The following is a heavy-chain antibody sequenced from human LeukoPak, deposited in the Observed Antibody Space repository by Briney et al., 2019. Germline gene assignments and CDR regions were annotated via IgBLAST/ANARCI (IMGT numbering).Heavy chain of an antibody. J-gene: IGHJ4*02. CDR2: IYSGGST. CDR3: AKGRDIVGAFAFDY. Sequence: PGGSLRLSCAASGFTVSSNYMSWVRQAPGKGLEWVSVIYSGGSTYYADSVKGRFTISRDNSKNTLYLQMNSLRAEDTAVYYCAKGRDIVGAFAFDYWGQGTLVTVSS. CDR1: GFTVSSNY. V-gene: IGHV3-53*01. D-gene: IGHD1-26*01.